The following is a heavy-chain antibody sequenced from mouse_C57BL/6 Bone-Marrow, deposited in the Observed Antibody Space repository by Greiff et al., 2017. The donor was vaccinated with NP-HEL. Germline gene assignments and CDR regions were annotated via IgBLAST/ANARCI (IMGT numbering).Heavy chain of an antibody. J-gene: IGHJ2*01. CDR1: GYAFSSSW. Sequence: QVQLQQSGPELVKPGASVKISCKASGYAFSSSWMNWVKQRPGKGLEWIGRIYPGDGDTNYNQKFKGKATLTVDTSSSTAYMQLSSLTSEDSAVYYCARSGYYASYFDYWGQGTTLTVSS. CDR3: ARSGYYASYFDY. CDR2: IYPGDGDT. D-gene: IGHD2-3*01. V-gene: IGHV1-82*01.